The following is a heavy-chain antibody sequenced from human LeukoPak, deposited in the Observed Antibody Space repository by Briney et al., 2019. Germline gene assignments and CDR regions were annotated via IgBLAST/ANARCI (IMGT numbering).Heavy chain of an antibody. CDR1: GGSISSGSYY. Sequence: PSETLSLTCTVSGGSISSGSYYWSWIRQPPGKGLEWIGEINHSGSTNYNPSLKSRVTISVDTSKNQFSLKLSSVTAADTAVYYCARWGRDGYNRYYYYYYMDVWGKGTTVTISS. V-gene: IGHV4-39*07. J-gene: IGHJ6*03. CDR3: ARWGRDGYNRYYYYYYMDV. CDR2: INHSGST. D-gene: IGHD5-24*01.